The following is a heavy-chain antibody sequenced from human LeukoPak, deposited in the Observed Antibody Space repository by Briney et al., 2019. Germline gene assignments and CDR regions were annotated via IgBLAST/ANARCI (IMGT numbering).Heavy chain of an antibody. J-gene: IGHJ4*02. D-gene: IGHD6-6*01. V-gene: IGHV4-31*03. Sequence: PSQTLSLTCTVSGGSISSGGYYWSWIRQHPGKGLEWIGYIYYSGSTYYNPSLKSRVTISVDTSKNQFSLKLSSVTAADTAVYYCARLLHGSSSLVGTDYWGQGTLVTVSS. CDR2: IYYSGST. CDR3: ARLLHGSSSLVGTDY. CDR1: GGSISSGGYY.